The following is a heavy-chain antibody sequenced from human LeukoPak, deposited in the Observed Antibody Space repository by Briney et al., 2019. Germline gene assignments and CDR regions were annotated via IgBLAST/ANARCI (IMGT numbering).Heavy chain of an antibody. CDR1: GYTFTSYA. D-gene: IGHD6-19*01. Sequence: ASVKVSCKASGYTFTSYAMHWVRQAPGQGLEWMGWTSVHSGNPKYAQKFQGRVTMTTDTSTSTHHLELRSLRSDDTAVYYCARDVGAVAGYNFDYWGQGTLVAVSS. J-gene: IGHJ4*02. CDR2: TSVHSGNP. CDR3: ARDVGAVAGYNFDY. V-gene: IGHV1-3*01.